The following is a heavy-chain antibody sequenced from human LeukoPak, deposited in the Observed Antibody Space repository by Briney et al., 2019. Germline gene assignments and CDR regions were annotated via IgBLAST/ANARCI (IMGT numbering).Heavy chain of an antibody. D-gene: IGHD6-19*01. V-gene: IGHV3-23*01. CDR3: AKGFYGYSSGWYFDY. CDR1: GFTFSSYA. J-gene: IGHJ4*02. Sequence: GGSLRLSCAASGFTFSSYAMSWVRQAPGEGLEWVSAISGSGGSTYYADSVKGRFTISRDNSKNTLYLQMNSLRAEDTAVYYCAKGFYGYSSGWYFDYWGQGTLVTVSS. CDR2: ISGSGGST.